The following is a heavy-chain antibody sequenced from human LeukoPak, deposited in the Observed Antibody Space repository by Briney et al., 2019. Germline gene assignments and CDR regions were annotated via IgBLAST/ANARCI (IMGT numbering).Heavy chain of an antibody. CDR1: GFTFSSHV. CDR2: ISSNGNNT. Sequence: GGSLRLSCAVSGFTFSSHVMHWVRQAPGKGLEYVSAISSNGNNTYYADSVKGRFITSRDNSKNTVYLQMGSLRAEDMAVYYCARAAYSGSYSDYWGQGTLVTVSS. CDR3: ARAAYSGSYSDY. J-gene: IGHJ4*02. V-gene: IGHV3-64*02. D-gene: IGHD1-26*01.